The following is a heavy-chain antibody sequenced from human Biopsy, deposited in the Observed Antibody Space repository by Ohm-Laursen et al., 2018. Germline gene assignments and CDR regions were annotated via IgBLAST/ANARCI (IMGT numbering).Heavy chain of an antibody. CDR2: IRPLNGDT. CDR1: GYNFISYS. V-gene: IGHV1-18*01. Sequence: SSVKVSCKTSGYNFISYSINWVRQAPGQGLEWMGWIRPLNGDTKYGQKSQDRVTMTTDTSTSTVYMELTSLRSDDTAVYYCARGEVTFGELIVSLDSWGQGTLVTVSS. J-gene: IGHJ4*02. CDR3: ARGEVTFGELIVSLDS. D-gene: IGHD3-16*02.